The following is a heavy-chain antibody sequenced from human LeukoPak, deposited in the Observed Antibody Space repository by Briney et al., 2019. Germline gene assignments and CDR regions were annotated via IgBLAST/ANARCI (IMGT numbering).Heavy chain of an antibody. Sequence: SETLSLTCAVYGGSFSGYYWSWIRQPPGKGLEWIGYLYYSGSATYNPSLESRVTMSLDTSRSPFSLKVKSVTAADTAVYYCARGRYGSSFDIWGQGKLVTVSS. CDR2: LYYSGSA. CDR3: ARGRYGSSFDI. V-gene: IGHV4-59*01. D-gene: IGHD3-10*01. CDR1: GGSFSGYY. J-gene: IGHJ3*02.